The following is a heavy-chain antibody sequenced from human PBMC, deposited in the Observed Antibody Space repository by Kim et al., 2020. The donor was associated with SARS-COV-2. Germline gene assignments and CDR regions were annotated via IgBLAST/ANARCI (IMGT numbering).Heavy chain of an antibody. CDR3: ARVGDGYNFDYCYGMDV. J-gene: IGHJ6*02. V-gene: IGHV3-53*01. Sequence: VKCRFTLSLDNSMNTLYLQMNSLRAEDKAVYYCARVGDGYNFDYCYGMDVWGQGTTVTVSS. D-gene: IGHD5-12*01.